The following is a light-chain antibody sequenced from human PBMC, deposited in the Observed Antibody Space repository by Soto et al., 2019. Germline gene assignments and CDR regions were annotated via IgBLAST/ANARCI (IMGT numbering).Light chain of an antibody. CDR1: SSDVGGYNY. CDR3: SSYTSSFGV. CDR2: DVS. Sequence: QSALTQPASVSGSPGQSITISCTGTSSDVGGYNYVSWYQQHPGKAPKLMIYDVSNRPSGVSNRFSGSKSGNTASLTISGLQADDEADYYCSSYTSSFGVFGGGTKVTVL. J-gene: IGLJ2*01. V-gene: IGLV2-14*01.